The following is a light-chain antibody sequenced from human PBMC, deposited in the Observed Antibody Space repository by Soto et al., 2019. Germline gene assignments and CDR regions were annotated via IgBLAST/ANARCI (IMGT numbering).Light chain of an antibody. CDR2: NDY. CDR1: SSNIGSNT. V-gene: IGLV1-44*01. CDR3: ASWDDSRNSFEV. J-gene: IGLJ3*02. Sequence: QSVLTQPPSASGTPGQRVTISCSGSSSNIGSNTVNWSQQLPGTAPHLLIYNDYQRPSGVPDPFSGSKSGTSASLSISGLHYEDEADYSCASWDDSRNSFEVFGGGTKLTVL.